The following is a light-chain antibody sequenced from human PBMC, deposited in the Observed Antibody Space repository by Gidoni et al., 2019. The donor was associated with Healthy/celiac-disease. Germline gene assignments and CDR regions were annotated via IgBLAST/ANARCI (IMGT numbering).Light chain of an antibody. J-gene: IGKJ5*01. V-gene: IGKV1-33*01. Sequence: DIQMTQSPSSLSASVGDRGTITCQASQDISNYLNWYQQKPGKAPKLLIYDASNLETGVPSRFSGSGSGTDFTFTISILQPEDIATYYCQQYDNLPITFGQXTRLEIK. CDR2: DAS. CDR3: QQYDNLPIT. CDR1: QDISNY.